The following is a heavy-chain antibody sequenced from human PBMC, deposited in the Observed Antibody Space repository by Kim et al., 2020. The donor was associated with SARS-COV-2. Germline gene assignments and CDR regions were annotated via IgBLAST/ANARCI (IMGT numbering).Heavy chain of an antibody. CDR3: ATPSTRGSYYEGFNY. D-gene: IGHD1-26*01. Sequence: SVKVSCKASGGTFSSYAISWVRQAPGQGLEWMGGIIPIFGTANYAQKFQGRVTITADESTSTAYMELSSLRSEDTAVYYCATPSTRGSYYEGFNYWGQGTLVTVSS. V-gene: IGHV1-69*13. CDR2: IIPIFGTA. CDR1: GGTFSSYA. J-gene: IGHJ4*02.